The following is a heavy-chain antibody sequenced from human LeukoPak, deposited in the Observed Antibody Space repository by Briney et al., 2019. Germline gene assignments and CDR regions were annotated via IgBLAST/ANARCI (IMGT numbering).Heavy chain of an antibody. CDR1: GFTFNTYA. CDR2: ISSSGGST. J-gene: IGHJ4*02. D-gene: IGHD6-19*01. Sequence: GGSLRLSCVASGFTFNTYAMNWVRQAPGKGLEWVSSISSSGGSTYYADSVKGRFTTPRDNPKNTLYLQMNSLRAEDTAVYYCAKSSSGWSGGSRYFDFWGQGTLVTVSS. V-gene: IGHV3-23*01. CDR3: AKSSSGWSGGSRYFDF.